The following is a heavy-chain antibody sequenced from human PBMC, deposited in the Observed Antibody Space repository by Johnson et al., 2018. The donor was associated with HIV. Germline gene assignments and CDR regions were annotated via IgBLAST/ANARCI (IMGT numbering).Heavy chain of an antibody. D-gene: IGHD2-15*01. CDR2: ISWNSGSI. J-gene: IGHJ3*02. Sequence: VQLVESGGGLVQPGGSLRLSCAASGFTFDDYAMHWVRQAPGKGLEWVSGISWNSGSIGYADSVKGRFTISRDNAKNSLYLQMNSLRAEDTALYYCAKDLALSGDRDAFDILGQGTMVTGSS. CDR1: GFTFDDYA. CDR3: AKDLALSGDRDAFDI. V-gene: IGHV3-9*01.